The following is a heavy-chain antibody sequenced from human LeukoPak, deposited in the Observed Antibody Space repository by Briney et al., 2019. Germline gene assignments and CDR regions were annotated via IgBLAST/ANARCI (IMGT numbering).Heavy chain of an antibody. Sequence: SETLSLTCTVSGGSISSYYWNWIRQPPGKGLEWIGYIYYSGSTNYNPSLKSRVSISVDTSKNQFSLKLKSATAVDTAIYYCARRHCSSTSCFASALDPWGQGTLATVSS. CDR1: GGSISSYY. CDR3: ARRHCSSTSCFASALDP. J-gene: IGHJ5*02. V-gene: IGHV4-59*08. CDR2: IYYSGST. D-gene: IGHD2-2*01.